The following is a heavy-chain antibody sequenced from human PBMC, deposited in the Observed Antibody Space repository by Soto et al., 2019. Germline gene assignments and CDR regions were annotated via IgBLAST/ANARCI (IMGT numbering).Heavy chain of an antibody. Sequence: GGSLRLSCAASGFTFSSYAMHWVRQAPGKGLEWVAVISYDGSNKYYADSVKGRFTISRDNSKNTLYLQMNSLRAEDTAVYYCARSTWVGAIDYWGQGTLVTVSS. D-gene: IGHD1-26*01. CDR3: ARSTWVGAIDY. CDR2: ISYDGSNK. V-gene: IGHV3-30-3*01. J-gene: IGHJ4*02. CDR1: GFTFSSYA.